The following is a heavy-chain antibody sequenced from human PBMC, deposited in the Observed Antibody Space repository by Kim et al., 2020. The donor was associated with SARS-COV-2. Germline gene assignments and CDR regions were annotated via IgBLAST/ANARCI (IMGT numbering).Heavy chain of an antibody. V-gene: IGHV4-59*08. Sequence: NPSLKSRVTISVDTSKNQFSLKLSSVTAADTAVYYCARQHSSGWYPWFDPWGQGTLVTVSS. CDR3: ARQHSSGWYPWFDP. J-gene: IGHJ5*02. D-gene: IGHD6-19*01.